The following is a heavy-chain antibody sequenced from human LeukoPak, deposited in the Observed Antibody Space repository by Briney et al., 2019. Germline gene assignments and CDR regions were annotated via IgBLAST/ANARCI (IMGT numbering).Heavy chain of an antibody. CDR2: INWNGGST. J-gene: IGHJ3*02. CDR1: GFTFDDYG. V-gene: IGHV3-20*04. D-gene: IGHD2-15*01. CDR3: TKMRGSLYAFDI. Sequence: GGSLRLSCAASGFTFDDYGMTWVRQAPGKGLEWVSGINWNGGSTAYADSVKGRFTISRDNAKNSLYLQMISLGAEDTAFYYCTKMRGSLYAFDIWGRGTMVTVS.